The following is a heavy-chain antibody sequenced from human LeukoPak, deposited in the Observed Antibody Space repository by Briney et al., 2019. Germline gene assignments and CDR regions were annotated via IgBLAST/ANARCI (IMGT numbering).Heavy chain of an antibody. Sequence: PGGSERLSCAASGFTFGNYAMSWIRRAPGKGLDWVSAISGPAFTTYYADSVKGRFTVSRDNSKETLYLQMNSLTAEDTAVYYCAKAGVELATISPFDIWGQGTMVTVSS. J-gene: IGHJ3*02. V-gene: IGHV3-23*01. CDR3: AKAGVELATISPFDI. CDR2: ISGPAFTT. D-gene: IGHD5-24*01. CDR1: GFTFGNYA.